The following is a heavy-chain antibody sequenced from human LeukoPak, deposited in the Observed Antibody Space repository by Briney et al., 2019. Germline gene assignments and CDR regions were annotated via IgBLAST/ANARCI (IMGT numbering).Heavy chain of an antibody. CDR2: IYHSGST. CDR1: GGSISSSNW. CDR3: ARVKSALGDSIDY. Sequence: SETLSLTCAVSGGSISSSNWWSWVRQPPGKGLEWIGEIYHSGSTNYNPSLKSRVTISVDKSKNQFSLKLSSVTAADTAAYYCARVKSALGDSIDYWGQGTLVTVSS. V-gene: IGHV4-4*02. D-gene: IGHD4-17*01. J-gene: IGHJ4*02.